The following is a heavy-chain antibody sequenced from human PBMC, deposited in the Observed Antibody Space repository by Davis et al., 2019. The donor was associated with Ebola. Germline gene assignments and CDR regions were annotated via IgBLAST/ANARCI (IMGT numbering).Heavy chain of an antibody. CDR1: GFTFSRYA. CDR3: ARYGGYDSDWFDP. D-gene: IGHD5-12*01. J-gene: IGHJ5*02. V-gene: IGHV3-30*14. Sequence: GESLKISCAASGFTFSRYAMHWVRQAPGKGLEWVAVISYDGSNKYYVDSVKGRFTISRDNSKNTLYLQMNSLRAEDTAVYYCARYGGYDSDWFDPWGQGTLVTVSS. CDR2: ISYDGSNK.